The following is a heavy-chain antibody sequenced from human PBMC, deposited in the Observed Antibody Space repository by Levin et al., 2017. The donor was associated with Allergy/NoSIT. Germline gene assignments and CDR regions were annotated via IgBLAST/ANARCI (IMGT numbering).Heavy chain of an antibody. Sequence: PAGGSLRLSCSASGFTFSNYAMNWVRQAPGKGLEWVAGISGSGYNRYYADSVKGRVIISRDNSKNTLYLRMNSLGAEDTAVYYCAKDVGDTSGYSYGTFDNWGHGVLVTVSS. CDR1: GFTFSNYA. CDR3: AKDVGDTSGYSYGTFDN. J-gene: IGHJ4*01. D-gene: IGHD3-22*01. CDR2: ISGSGYNR. V-gene: IGHV3-23*01.